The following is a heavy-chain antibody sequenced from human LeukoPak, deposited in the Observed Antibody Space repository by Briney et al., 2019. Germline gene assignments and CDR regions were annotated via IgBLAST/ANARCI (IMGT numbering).Heavy chain of an antibody. CDR2: IKSKTDGGTT. V-gene: IGHV3-15*01. J-gene: IGHJ6*03. Sequence: GGSLRLSCAASGFTSRSYAMSWVRQAPGQGLEWVGRIKSKTDGGTTDYAAPVKGRFTISRDDSKNTLYLQMNSLKTEDTAVYYCTTDSGSSSWYLGLYYYYYMDVWGKGTTVTVSS. D-gene: IGHD6-13*01. CDR1: GFTSRSYA. CDR3: TTDSGSSSWYLGLYYYYYMDV.